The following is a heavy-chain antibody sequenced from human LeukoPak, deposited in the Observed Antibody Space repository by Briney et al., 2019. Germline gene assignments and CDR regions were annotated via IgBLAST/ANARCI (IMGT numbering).Heavy chain of an antibody. V-gene: IGHV4-59*12. J-gene: IGHJ3*02. Sequence: PGGSLRLSCAASGFTFSNYGMHWIRQPPGKCLEWIGNIFYSGSTYYGPSLKSRLTISLDTSRNQFSLKLNSVTAADTAVYYCAKSNGYGLIDIWGQGTMVTVSS. CDR1: GFTFSNYG. CDR3: AKSNGYGLIDI. D-gene: IGHD3-10*01. CDR2: IFYSGST.